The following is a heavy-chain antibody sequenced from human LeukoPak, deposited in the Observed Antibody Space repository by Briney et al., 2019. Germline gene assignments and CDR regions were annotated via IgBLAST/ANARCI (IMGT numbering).Heavy chain of an antibody. Sequence: QSGGSLRLSCAASGFTFSSYDMHWVRQAPGKGLEWVAVLWYDGNNRYYADSVKGRFTISRDNSKNTLYLQMNSLRAEDTAVYYCARESAAGTCDYWGQVTLVTVSS. J-gene: IGHJ4*02. CDR1: GFTFSSYD. CDR3: ARESAAGTCDY. V-gene: IGHV3-33*01. D-gene: IGHD6-13*01. CDR2: LWYDGNNR.